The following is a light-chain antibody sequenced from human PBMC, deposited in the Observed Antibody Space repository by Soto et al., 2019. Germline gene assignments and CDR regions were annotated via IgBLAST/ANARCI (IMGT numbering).Light chain of an antibody. CDR2: DAS. J-gene: IGKJ4*01. Sequence: EIVLTQSPATLCLSPGERSSLSFSASQSVTTYLAWYQQKPCQAPRLLIYDASTRATGIPARFSGSGSGTEFTLTISSLQSEDFAVYYCQQYNNWPLTFGGGTKVDIK. CDR3: QQYNNWPLT. CDR1: QSVTTY. V-gene: IGKV3-15*01.